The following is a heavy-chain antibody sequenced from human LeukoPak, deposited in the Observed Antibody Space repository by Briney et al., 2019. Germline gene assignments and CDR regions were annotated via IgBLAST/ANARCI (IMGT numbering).Heavy chain of an antibody. CDR3: ARGLKDSSSWYSFDY. CDR1: GGSFSGYY. CDR2: IYYSGST. V-gene: IGHV4-59*01. J-gene: IGHJ4*02. Sequence: SETLSLTCAVYGGSFSGYYWSWIRQPPGKGLEWIGYIYYSGSTNYNPSLKSRVTISVDTSKNQFSLKLSSVTAADTAVYYCARGLKDSSSWYSFDYWGQGTLVTVSS. D-gene: IGHD6-13*01.